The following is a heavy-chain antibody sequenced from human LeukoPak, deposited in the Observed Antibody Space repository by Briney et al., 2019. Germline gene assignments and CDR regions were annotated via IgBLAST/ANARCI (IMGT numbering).Heavy chain of an antibody. J-gene: IGHJ5*02. D-gene: IGHD6-13*01. CDR1: GVSISSGGYY. Sequence: SQTLSLTCTVSGVSISSGGYYWSWIRQHPGKGLECIGYIYYSGSTYYNPSLKSRVTISVDTSKDQFSLKLSSVTAADTAVYYCARDEAPGYSSSWVKWFDPWGQGTLVTVSS. CDR2: IYYSGST. CDR3: ARDEAPGYSSSWVKWFDP. V-gene: IGHV4-31*03.